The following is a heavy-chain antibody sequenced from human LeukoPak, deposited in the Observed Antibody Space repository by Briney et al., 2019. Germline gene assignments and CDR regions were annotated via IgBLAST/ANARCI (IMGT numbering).Heavy chain of an antibody. V-gene: IGHV3-23*01. Sequence: GGSLRLSCAASGFTFSSYAMSWARQAPGKGLEWVSGISSSGSGGNTYYADSVKGRFTISRDNSKNTLYLQMNSLRAEDTAVYYCAKKTTYCSSTSCYQDYFDYWGQGTLVTVSS. J-gene: IGHJ4*02. D-gene: IGHD2-2*01. CDR1: GFTFSSYA. CDR3: AKKTTYCSSTSCYQDYFDY. CDR2: ISSSGSGGNT.